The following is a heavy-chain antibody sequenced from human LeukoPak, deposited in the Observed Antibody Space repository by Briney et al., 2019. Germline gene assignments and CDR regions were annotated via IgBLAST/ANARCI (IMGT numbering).Heavy chain of an antibody. CDR3: ATLTHIVVVPTSLHGAFDI. Sequence: PSETLSLTCVVSGYSISGGSYWGWIRQPPGKGLEWIGSFYRGGSTYYNPSLKSRVTISVDTSKNQFSLKLSSVTAADTAVYYCATLTHIVVVPTSLHGAFDIWGQGTMVTVSS. V-gene: IGHV4-38-2*01. D-gene: IGHD2-2*01. CDR2: FYRGGST. J-gene: IGHJ3*02. CDR1: GYSISGGSY.